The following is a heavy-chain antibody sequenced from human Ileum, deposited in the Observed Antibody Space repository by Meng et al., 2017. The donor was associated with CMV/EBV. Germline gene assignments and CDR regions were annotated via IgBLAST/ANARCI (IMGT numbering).Heavy chain of an antibody. CDR2: IKQDGSEK. Sequence: GESLKISCAASGFTFRTYWMSWVRQAPGKGLEWVASIKQDGSEKNYVDSVKGRFTISRDNAKNSLYLQMNSLRVEDTAVYFCARESNYARDYWGQGTRVTGSS. CDR1: GFTFRTYW. D-gene: IGHD1-26*01. J-gene: IGHJ4*02. V-gene: IGHV3-7*01. CDR3: ARESNYARDY.